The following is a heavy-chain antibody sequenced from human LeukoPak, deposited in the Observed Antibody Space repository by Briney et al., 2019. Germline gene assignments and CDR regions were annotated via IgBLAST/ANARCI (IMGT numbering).Heavy chain of an antibody. CDR2: INWNGGST. J-gene: IGHJ6*03. CDR3: ARGGGSYYYYYMDV. D-gene: IGHD1-26*01. V-gene: IGHV3-20*04. Sequence: GGSLRLSCAASGFTFSSYGMSWVRQAPGKGLEWVSGINWNGGSTGYADSVKGRFTISRDNAKNSLYLQMNSLRAEDTALYYCARGGGSYYYYYMDVWGKGTTVTVSS. CDR1: GFTFSSYG.